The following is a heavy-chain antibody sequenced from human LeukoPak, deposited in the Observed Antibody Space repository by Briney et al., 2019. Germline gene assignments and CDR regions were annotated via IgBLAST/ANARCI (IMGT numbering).Heavy chain of an antibody. CDR1: GYTLTGYY. D-gene: IGHD3-10*01. V-gene: IGHV1-2*02. CDR2: INPNSGGT. J-gene: IGHJ5*02. CDR3: ARDQESGDRFYNWFDP. Sequence: ASVKVSCKASGYTLTGYYIHWVRQAPGQGLEWMGWINPNSGGTNYAQKFQGRVTMTRDTSISTAYMELSRLRSDDTAVYYCARDQESGDRFYNWFDPWGQGTLVTVSS.